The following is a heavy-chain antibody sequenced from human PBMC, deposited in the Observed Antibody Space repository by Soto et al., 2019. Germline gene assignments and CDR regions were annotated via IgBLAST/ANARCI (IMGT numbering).Heavy chain of an antibody. D-gene: IGHD2-15*01. V-gene: IGHV1-46*02. CDR1: GYDFNGYY. J-gene: IGHJ6*02. Sequence: ASVKVSCKASGYDFNGYYLHWVRQAPGQGLEWMGVINPSGGSTTYAQKFQGRVTMTRDTSTSTVYMELSSLRSEDTAVYYCARDLVCCSRGSCYSAEHYSYAMDVWGQGTTVTVSS. CDR3: ARDLVCCSRGSCYSAEHYSYAMDV. CDR2: INPSGGST.